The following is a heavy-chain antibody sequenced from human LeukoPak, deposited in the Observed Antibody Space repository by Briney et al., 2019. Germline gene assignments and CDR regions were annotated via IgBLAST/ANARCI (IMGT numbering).Heavy chain of an antibody. J-gene: IGHJ4*02. Sequence: SETLSLTCTVSGGSISSYYWSWIRRPPGKGLEWIGYIYYSGSTNYNPSLKSRVTISVDTSKNQFSLKLSSVTAADTAVYYCARLAVAGPSYYFDYWGQGTLVTVSS. CDR2: IYYSGST. V-gene: IGHV4-59*01. D-gene: IGHD6-19*01. CDR3: ARLAVAGPSYYFDY. CDR1: GGSISSYY.